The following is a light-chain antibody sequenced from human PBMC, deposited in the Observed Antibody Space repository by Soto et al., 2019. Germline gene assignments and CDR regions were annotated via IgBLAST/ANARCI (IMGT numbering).Light chain of an antibody. V-gene: IGKV3-20*01. CDR3: QRYSSSLT. Sequence: EIVLTQSPATLSVSPGERAILSCRASRGVTSDLDWYQQKPGQAPRLLIYGSSSRATGIAARFSGSGSGTDFPLIISRVAAEDFAVYYCQRYSSSLTFGGGTKVDIK. CDR2: GSS. J-gene: IGKJ4*01. CDR1: RGVTSD.